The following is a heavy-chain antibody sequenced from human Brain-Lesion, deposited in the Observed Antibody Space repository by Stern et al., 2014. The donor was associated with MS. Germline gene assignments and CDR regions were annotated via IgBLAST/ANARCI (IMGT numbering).Heavy chain of an antibody. J-gene: IGHJ5*02. CDR1: GYSITSAAFS. V-gene: IGHV4-30-2*01. D-gene: IGHD2-2*01. CDR2: MYYGGSP. CDR3: ARGRSRVHPXXDX. Sequence: QLQLQESGSGLVKPSQTLSLTCSVSGYSITSAAFSWTWIRQPPGKGLEXIGYMYYGGSPLYNPSLRSRVNIYADTSKNHFSLRLNSVAAADTAVYYCARGRSRVHPXXDXWGQGTLVTVSS.